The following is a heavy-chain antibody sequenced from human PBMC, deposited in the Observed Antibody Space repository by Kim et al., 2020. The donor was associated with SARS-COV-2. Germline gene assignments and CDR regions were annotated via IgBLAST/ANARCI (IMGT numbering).Heavy chain of an antibody. Sequence: SQTLSLTCAISGDSVSSSSATWNWIRQSPSRGLEWLGRTYYRSKWYNDYAVSVKNRITINPDTSKNQFSLQLNSVTPEDTAIYYCARISCTTTSCRAFDIWGQGTMVTVSS. D-gene: IGHD2-2*01. V-gene: IGHV6-1*01. CDR1: GDSVSSSSAT. CDR3: ARISCTTTSCRAFDI. CDR2: TYYRSKWYN. J-gene: IGHJ3*02.